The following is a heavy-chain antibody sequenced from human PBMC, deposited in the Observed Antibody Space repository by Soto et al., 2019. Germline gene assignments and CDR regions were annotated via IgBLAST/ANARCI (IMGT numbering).Heavy chain of an antibody. CDR1: GVTVSSDAYY. J-gene: IGHJ4*02. V-gene: IGHV4-31*03. D-gene: IGHD3-16*02. CDR3: ARYRFSGNKWSKFDY. Sequence: QVQLLQSGPGPVKPSQTLSLTCTVSGVTVSSDAYYWSWIRQHPGKGLEWIGNIYHTGNTYYSSSLKSRVAISLDTSKNQFSLTLTSVTAADTAVYYCARYRFSGNKWSKFDYWGQGTLVTVSS. CDR2: IYHTGNT.